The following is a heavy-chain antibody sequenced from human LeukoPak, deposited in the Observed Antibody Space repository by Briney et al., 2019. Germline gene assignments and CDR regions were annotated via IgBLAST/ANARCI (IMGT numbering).Heavy chain of an antibody. J-gene: IGHJ6*04. D-gene: IGHD3-16*01. CDR1: GGSFSGYY. CDR3: ARAIRAPTRLTQNYYYGMDV. Sequence: SETLSLTCAVYGGSFSGYYWSWIRQPPGKGLEWIGEINHSGSTNYNPSLKSRVTISVDTSKNQFSLKLSSVTAADTAVYYCARAIRAPTRLTQNYYYGMDVWGKATTVTVSS. CDR2: INHSGST. V-gene: IGHV4-34*01.